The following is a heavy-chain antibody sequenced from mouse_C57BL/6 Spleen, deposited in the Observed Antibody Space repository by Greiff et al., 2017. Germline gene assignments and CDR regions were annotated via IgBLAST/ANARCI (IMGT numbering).Heavy chain of an antibody. CDR1: GFTFSSYG. CDR3: ARYYGSSYDFDY. J-gene: IGHJ2*01. CDR2: ISSGGSYT. D-gene: IGHD1-1*01. V-gene: IGHV5-6*01. Sequence: EVQVVESGGDLVKPGGSLKLSCAASGFTFSSYGMSWVRQTPDKRLEWVATISSGGSYTYYPDSVKGRFTISRDNAKNTLYLQMSSLKSEDTAMYYCARYYGSSYDFDYWGQGTTLTVSS.